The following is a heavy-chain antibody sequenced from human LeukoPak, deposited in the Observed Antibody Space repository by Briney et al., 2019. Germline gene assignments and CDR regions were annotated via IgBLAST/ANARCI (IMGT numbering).Heavy chain of an antibody. Sequence: ESGGSLRLSCVASGFAFSSYWMTWVRQAPGKGLEWVANIKQDGSKKSYVDSVKGRFTISRDNAKNSLYLQMNSLRAEDTAIYYCTRVGYIDEGIDYWGQGTLVTVSS. V-gene: IGHV3-7*04. J-gene: IGHJ4*02. CDR1: GFAFSSYW. CDR2: IKQDGSKK. D-gene: IGHD5-24*01. CDR3: TRVGYIDEGIDY.